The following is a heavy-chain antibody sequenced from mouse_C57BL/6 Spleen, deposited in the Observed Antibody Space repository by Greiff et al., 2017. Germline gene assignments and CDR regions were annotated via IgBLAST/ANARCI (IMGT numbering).Heavy chain of an antibody. J-gene: IGHJ3*01. CDR1: GYTFTSYW. D-gene: IGHD1-1*01. Sequence: QVQLQQPGAELVKPGASVKLSCKASGYTFTSYWMHWVKQRPGRGLEWIGRIDPNSGGTKYNEQFKSKATLTVDKPSSTAYMQLSSLTSEDAAVYYCARSNYGSSGAWFAYWGQGTLVTVSA. V-gene: IGHV1-72*01. CDR2: IDPNSGGT. CDR3: ARSNYGSSGAWFAY.